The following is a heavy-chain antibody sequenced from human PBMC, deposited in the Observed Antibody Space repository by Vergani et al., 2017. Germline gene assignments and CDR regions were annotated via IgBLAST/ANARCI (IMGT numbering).Heavy chain of an antibody. Sequence: QVQLQESGLGLVKPPGTLSLTCAVSGGSISSSNWWSWVRQPPGKGLEWIGEIYHSGSTNYNPSLKSRVSMSVDTSKNQFSLTLTSVTAADTAVYYCARDNKQLRPRAFDLWGQGTMVTVSS. CDR3: ARDNKQLRPRAFDL. CDR2: IYHSGST. CDR1: GGSISSSNW. D-gene: IGHD4-23*01. V-gene: IGHV4-4*03. J-gene: IGHJ3*01.